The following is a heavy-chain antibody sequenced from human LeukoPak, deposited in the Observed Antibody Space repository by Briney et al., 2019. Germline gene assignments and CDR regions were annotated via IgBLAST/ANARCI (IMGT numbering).Heavy chain of an antibody. D-gene: IGHD6-13*01. CDR3: ARHNGIAAAGDRIDH. J-gene: IGHJ4*02. Sequence: SETLSLTCAVYGGSFSGYYWSWIRQPPGKGLEWIGEINHSGSTNYNPSLKSRVTISVDTSKNQFSLELSSVTAADTAVYYCARHNGIAAAGDRIDHWGQGTLVTVSS. V-gene: IGHV4-34*01. CDR1: GGSFSGYY. CDR2: INHSGST.